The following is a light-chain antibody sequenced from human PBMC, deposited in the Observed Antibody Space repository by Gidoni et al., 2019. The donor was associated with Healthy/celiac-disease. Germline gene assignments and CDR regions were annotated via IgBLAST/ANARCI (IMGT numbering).Light chain of an antibody. J-gene: IGLJ2*01. CDR1: SSDVCGYNY. V-gene: IGLV2-14*01. CDR3: SSYTSSSTLVV. Sequence: QSALTQPAPVPGSPGQPITISCTGTSSDVCGYNYVSWYQQHPGKAPKLMIYDVSNRPSGVSNRFSGSKSGNTASLTISGLQAEDEADYYCSSYTSSSTLVVFGGGTKLTVL. CDR2: DVS.